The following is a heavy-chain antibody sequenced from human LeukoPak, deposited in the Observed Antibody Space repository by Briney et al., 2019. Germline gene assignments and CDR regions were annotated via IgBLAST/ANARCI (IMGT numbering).Heavy chain of an antibody. CDR1: GVLISSYY. Sequence: SETLSLTCTVSGVLISSYYWSWIRQPPGKGLEWIGYIYYSGSTNYNPSLKSRVTISVDTSKNQFSLKLSSVTAADTAVYYCARYSSGPNWFDPWGQGTLVTVSS. CDR3: ARYSSGPNWFDP. CDR2: IYYSGST. V-gene: IGHV4-59*12. J-gene: IGHJ5*02. D-gene: IGHD6-19*01.